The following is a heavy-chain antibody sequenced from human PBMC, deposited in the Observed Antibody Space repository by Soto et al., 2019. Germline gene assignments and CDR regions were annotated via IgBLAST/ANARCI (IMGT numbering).Heavy chain of an antibody. CDR2: ISYDGSNK. J-gene: IGHJ5*02. V-gene: IGHV3-30*18. CDR3: AKGRSMIVVA. D-gene: IGHD3-22*01. Sequence: PVGSLRVSCAASGFTFSSYGMHWVRQAPGKGLEWVAVISYDGSNKYYADSVKGRFTISRDNSKNTLYLQMNSLRAEDTAVYYCAKGRSMIVVAWGQGTLVTVSS. CDR1: GFTFSSYG.